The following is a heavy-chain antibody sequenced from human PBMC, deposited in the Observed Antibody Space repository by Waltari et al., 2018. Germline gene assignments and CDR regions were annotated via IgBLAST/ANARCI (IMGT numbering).Heavy chain of an antibody. Sequence: QVQLQQWGAGLLKPSETMSLTCAVSVGSFSGSYWSWIRQPPGKGLEWIGEINHSGSTNYNPSLKSRVTISVDTSKNQFSLKLSSVTAADTAVYYCARGTAVALYWYFDRWGRGTLVTVSS. J-gene: IGHJ2*01. CDR2: INHSGST. D-gene: IGHD6-19*01. V-gene: IGHV4-34*01. CDR1: VGSFSGSY. CDR3: ARGTAVALYWYFDR.